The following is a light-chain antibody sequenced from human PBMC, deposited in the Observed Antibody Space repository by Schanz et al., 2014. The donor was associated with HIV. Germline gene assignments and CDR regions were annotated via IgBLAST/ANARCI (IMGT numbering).Light chain of an antibody. CDR1: TSDIGAYNY. CDR2: DVS. V-gene: IGLV2-14*03. J-gene: IGLJ2*01. CDR3: SSYAGSNNLV. Sequence: QSALTQPASVSGSPGQSISISCTGTTSDIGAYNYVSWYQHHPGKAPKLIIFDVSDRPSGVSNRFSGSKSDNTASLTVSGLQAEDEADYHCSSYAGSNNLVFGGGTKLTVL.